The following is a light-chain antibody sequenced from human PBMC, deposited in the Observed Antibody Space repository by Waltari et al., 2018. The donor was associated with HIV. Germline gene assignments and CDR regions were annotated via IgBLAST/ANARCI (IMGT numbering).Light chain of an antibody. CDR1: TPHIGTNN. V-gene: IGLV1-44*01. Sequence: QAVMPQPPSASGTPRQRILISCSGPTPHIGTNNVNGYQHLPGTTPRLLMHSNIQRPSGVPDRFSGSRSGTSASLAISGLQSEDEADYYCSAWDASLGAWMFGGGTKLTVL. CDR3: SAWDASLGAWM. J-gene: IGLJ3*02. CDR2: SNI.